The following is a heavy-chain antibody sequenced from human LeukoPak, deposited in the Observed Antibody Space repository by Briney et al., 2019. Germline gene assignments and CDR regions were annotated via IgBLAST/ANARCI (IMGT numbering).Heavy chain of an antibody. V-gene: IGHV1-2*02. CDR2: INPNSGET. CDR1: GYTFTDYY. J-gene: IGHJ4*02. CDR3: ARDRDYSYTERGFDY. D-gene: IGHD4-11*01. Sequence: ASVKVSCKTSGYTFTDYYIHWVRQGPGQGLEWMGWINPNSGETNSAQKFQGRVTMTGDTSISTAYMELRRVTSDDTAVYYCARDRDYSYTERGFDYWGQGTLVTVSS.